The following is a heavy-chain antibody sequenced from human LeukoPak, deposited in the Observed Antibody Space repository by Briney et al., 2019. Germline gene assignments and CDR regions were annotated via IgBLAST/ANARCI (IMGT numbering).Heavy chain of an antibody. CDR1: GFTFSDSD. D-gene: IGHD6-19*01. V-gene: IGHV3-73*01. CDR2: ITTKRSNYAT. J-gene: IGHJ4*02. Sequence: PPGGSLRLSCAGSGFTFSDSDIHWVPQASGKGLEWVGRITTKRSNYATAYTASVNGRFTISRHDSENTAYLPMNSLTTEDTTRYYCTSYRSGQYWRQPTLV. CDR3: TSYRSGQY.